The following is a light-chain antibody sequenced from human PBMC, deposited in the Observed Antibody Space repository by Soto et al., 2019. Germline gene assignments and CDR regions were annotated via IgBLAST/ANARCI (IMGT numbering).Light chain of an antibody. CDR1: QSISIY. J-gene: IGKJ1*01. V-gene: IGKV1-39*01. Sequence: DIQMTQSPSSLSASVGDRVTITCRASQSISIYLNWYQQKPGRAPKLLISAASSLQSRVPSRFSGYGSGSDFTLTISSLQPEGFATYYCPQSFSTPWTLGQGTKVDIK. CDR2: AAS. CDR3: PQSFSTPWT.